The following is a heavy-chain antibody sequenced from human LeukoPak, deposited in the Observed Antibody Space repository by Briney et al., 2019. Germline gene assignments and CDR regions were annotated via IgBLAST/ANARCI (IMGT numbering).Heavy chain of an antibody. V-gene: IGHV1-18*01. Sequence: ASVKVSCKASGYTFTSYGISWVRQAPGQGLEWMGWISAYNGNTNYAQKLQGRVTMTTDTSTSTAYMELRSLRSDDSAVYYCARDGGPFGVENNDAFDIWGQGTMVAVSS. J-gene: IGHJ3*02. CDR3: ARDGGPFGVENNDAFDI. D-gene: IGHD3-3*01. CDR2: ISAYNGNT. CDR1: GYTFTSYG.